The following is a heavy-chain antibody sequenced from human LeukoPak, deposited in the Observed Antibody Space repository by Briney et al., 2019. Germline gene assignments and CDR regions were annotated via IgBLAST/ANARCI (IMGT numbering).Heavy chain of an antibody. Sequence: SETLSLTCTVSGGSINSYYWSWIRQPPGEGLECIGYIHYTGSTNYNPSLKSRVTISVDTSKSQFSLKLSSVTAADTAIYYCARGGYYGSGNDFRFDPWGQGTLVTVSS. CDR1: GGSINSYY. CDR3: ARGGYYGSGNDFRFDP. D-gene: IGHD3-10*01. J-gene: IGHJ5*02. CDR2: IHYTGST. V-gene: IGHV4-59*01.